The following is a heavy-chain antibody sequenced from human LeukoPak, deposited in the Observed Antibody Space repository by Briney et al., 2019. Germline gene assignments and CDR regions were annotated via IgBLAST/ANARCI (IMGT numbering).Heavy chain of an antibody. J-gene: IGHJ3*02. CDR2: IYHSGST. V-gene: IGHV4-30-2*01. CDR1: GGSISSGGYY. D-gene: IGHD1-14*01. Sequence: SETLSLTCTVSGGSISSGGYYWSWIRQPPGKGLEWIGYIYHSGSTYYNPSLKSRVTISVDTFKNQLSLRLSSVTAADTAVYYCARARSPFDAFDIWGQGTMVTVSS. CDR3: ARARSPFDAFDI.